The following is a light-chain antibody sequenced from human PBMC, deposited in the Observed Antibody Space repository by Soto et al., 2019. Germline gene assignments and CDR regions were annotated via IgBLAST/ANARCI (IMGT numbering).Light chain of an antibody. Sequence: TITCRASQSISSYLNWYQQKPGKAPKLLIYAASSLQSGVPSRFSGSGSGTDFTLTISSLQPEDFAVYYCQQRSDWPPTFGQGTKVDIK. CDR3: QQRSDWPPT. J-gene: IGKJ1*01. CDR2: AAS. CDR1: QSISSY. V-gene: IGKV1-39*01.